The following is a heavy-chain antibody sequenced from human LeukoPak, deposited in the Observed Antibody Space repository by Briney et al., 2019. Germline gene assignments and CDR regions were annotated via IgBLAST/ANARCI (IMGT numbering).Heavy chain of an antibody. J-gene: IGHJ4*02. V-gene: IGHV4-59*01. CDR1: GGSISSYY. CDR2: IYYSGST. Sequence: PSETLSLTCTVSGGSISSYYWSWIRQPPGKGLEWIGYIYYSGSTNYNPSLKSRVTISVDTSKNQFSLKLSSVTAADTAVYYCAREGVATTFDCWGQGTLVTVSS. D-gene: IGHD5-12*01. CDR3: AREGVATTFDC.